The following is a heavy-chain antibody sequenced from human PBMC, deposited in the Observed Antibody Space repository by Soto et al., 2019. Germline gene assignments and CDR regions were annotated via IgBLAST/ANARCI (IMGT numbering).Heavy chain of an antibody. CDR3: VRPDSSGYYVY. D-gene: IGHD3-22*01. CDR2: IYPADSGN. CDR1: GYTFTNYW. V-gene: IGHV5-51*01. Sequence: PGESLKISCEVSGYTFTNYWIGWGRQMPGKGLEWMAIIYPADSGNRYSPSFQGQVTISANKSSSTAYLQWSSLKASDTAMNYCVRPDSSGYYVYWGQGTLVTVSS. J-gene: IGHJ4*02.